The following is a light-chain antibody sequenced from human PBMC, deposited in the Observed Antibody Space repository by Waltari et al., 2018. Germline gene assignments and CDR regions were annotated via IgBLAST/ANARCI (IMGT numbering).Light chain of an antibody. CDR2: CNG. J-gene: IGLJ2*01. V-gene: IGLV1-44*01. CDR3: ASWDYSLDGVV. CDR1: SSNIESNP. Sequence: QPVVTQPPSASGTPGQRVTISCSGSSSNIESNPVNWYQQLPGRAPRLLIYCNGTRPSVVPDRLSASTSGRSASLAISRLQSDDEGNYYCASWDYSLDGVVYGGGTKLTVL.